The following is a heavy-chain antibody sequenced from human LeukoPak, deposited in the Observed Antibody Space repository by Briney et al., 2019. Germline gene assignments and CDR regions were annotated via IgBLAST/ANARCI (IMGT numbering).Heavy chain of an antibody. Sequence: SETLSLTCAVYGGSISGYYWSWIRQPPGKGLEWIGEINHSGSTNYNPSLKSRVTISVDTSKNQFSLKLSSVTAADTAVYYCARGPGIAAAGPFDYWGQGTLVTVSS. CDR1: GGSISGYY. J-gene: IGHJ4*02. CDR3: ARGPGIAAAGPFDY. V-gene: IGHV4-34*01. CDR2: INHSGST. D-gene: IGHD6-13*01.